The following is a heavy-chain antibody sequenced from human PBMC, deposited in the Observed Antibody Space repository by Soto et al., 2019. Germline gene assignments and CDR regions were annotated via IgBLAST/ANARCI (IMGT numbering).Heavy chain of an antibody. CDR1: GLPFSSYS. V-gene: IGHV3-21*01. D-gene: IGHD6-25*01. CDR3: ARDQRGVY. Sequence: GVSLSLSCTASGLPFSSYSMNWVRQAKGKGLEWVSSISSSSSYIYYADSVKGRFTISRDNAKNSLYLQMNSLRSEDTAVYNCARDQRGVYWGQETLVTVS. CDR2: ISSSSSYI. J-gene: IGHJ4*02.